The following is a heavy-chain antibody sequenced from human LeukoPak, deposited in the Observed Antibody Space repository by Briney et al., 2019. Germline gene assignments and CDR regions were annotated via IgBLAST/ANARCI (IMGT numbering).Heavy chain of an antibody. J-gene: IGHJ4*02. CDR2: INAYNGNT. Sequence: GASVKVSCKASGYTCTSYGISWVRKGPGQGLEWMGWINAYNGNTNYAQKLQGRVTMTTDTSTSTAYMELRSLRSDDTAVYYCARDQGNVVVTAIDYWGQGTLVTVSS. V-gene: IGHV1-18*01. D-gene: IGHD2-21*02. CDR3: ARDQGNVVVTAIDY. CDR1: GYTCTSYG.